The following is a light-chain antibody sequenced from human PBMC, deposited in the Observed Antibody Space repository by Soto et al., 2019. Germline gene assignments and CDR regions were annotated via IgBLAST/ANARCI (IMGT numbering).Light chain of an antibody. V-gene: IGKV1-12*01. CDR1: QNSSNW. J-gene: IGKJ3*01. CDR3: QQSNSFPFT. CDR2: VAS. Sequence: EIPMTQSPCSVSASVGDRVTITGRASQNSSNWLAWYQQKPGKARKLLVYVASSLKSGVPSRFSGSGSGTEFTLTISSLQPEAFATYYCQQSNSFPFTFAPGTKVDFK.